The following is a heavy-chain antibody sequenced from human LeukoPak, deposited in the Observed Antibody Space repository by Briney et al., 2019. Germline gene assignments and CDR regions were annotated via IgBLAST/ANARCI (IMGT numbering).Heavy chain of an antibody. J-gene: IGHJ4*02. CDR3: ARLSTVTTSFDY. D-gene: IGHD4-17*01. V-gene: IGHV4-4*07. CDR1: GGSISSYY. Sequence: MTSETLSLTCTVSGGSISSYYWSWIRQPAGKGLEWIGRIYTSGSTNYNPSLKSRVTMSVDTSKNQFSLKLSSVTAADTAVYYCARLSTVTTSFDYWGQGTLVTVSS. CDR2: IYTSGST.